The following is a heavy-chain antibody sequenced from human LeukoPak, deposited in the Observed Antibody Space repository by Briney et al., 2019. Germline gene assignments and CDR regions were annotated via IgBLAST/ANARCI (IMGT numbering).Heavy chain of an antibody. CDR3: ARDSLGYDFWSGYYSSTSRYYYYGMDV. V-gene: IGHV4-34*01. CDR1: GGSFSGYY. D-gene: IGHD3-3*01. CDR2: INHSGST. Sequence: PSETLSLTCAVYGGSFSGYYWSWIRQPPGKGLEWIGEINHSGSTNYNPSLKSRVTISVDTSKNQFSLKPSSVTAADTAVYYCARDSLGYDFWSGYYSSTSRYYYYGMDVWGQGTTVTVSS. J-gene: IGHJ6*02.